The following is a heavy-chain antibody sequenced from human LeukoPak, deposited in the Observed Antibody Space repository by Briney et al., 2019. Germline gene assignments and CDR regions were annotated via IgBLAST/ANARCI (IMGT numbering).Heavy chain of an antibody. CDR2: IFYDGSKT. CDR1: GFTFSDFG. J-gene: IGHJ4*02. CDR3: ARGLTTIFGVVIHFDY. V-gene: IGHV3-33*01. Sequence: PGGSLRLSCAASGFTFSDFGMHWVRQAPGKGLEWVAVIFYDGSKTYYADSVRGRLTISRDNSKNTLYLQMNSLRAEDTAVYYCARGLTTIFGVVIHFDYWGQGTLVTVSS. D-gene: IGHD3-3*01.